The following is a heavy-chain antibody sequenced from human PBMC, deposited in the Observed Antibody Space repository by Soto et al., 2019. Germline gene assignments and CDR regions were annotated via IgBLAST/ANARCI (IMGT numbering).Heavy chain of an antibody. CDR3: ARISLNSGWYVVDY. V-gene: IGHV2-70*11. Sequence: SGPTLVNPTQTLTLTCTFSGFSLSTSGMCVSWIRQPPGKALEWLARIDWDDDKYYSTSLKTRLTISKDTSKNQVVLTMTNMDPVDTATYYCARISLNSGWYVVDYWGQGTLVTVSS. D-gene: IGHD6-19*01. CDR2: IDWDDDK. J-gene: IGHJ4*02. CDR1: GFSLSTSGMC.